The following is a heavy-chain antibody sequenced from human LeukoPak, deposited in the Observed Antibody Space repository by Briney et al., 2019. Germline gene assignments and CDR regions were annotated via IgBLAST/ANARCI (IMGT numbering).Heavy chain of an antibody. J-gene: IGHJ4*02. Sequence: SETLSLTCTVSGGSITITNYYWGWIRQPPGKGLEWVGNIYYDGSTYYNPSLKSRVTISVDTSKNQFSLKLSSVTAADTAIYYCARHPCSGGRCRPFDYWGQGTLVTVSS. CDR2: IYYDGST. CDR1: GGSITITNYY. V-gene: IGHV4-39*07. CDR3: ARHPCSGGRCRPFDY. D-gene: IGHD2-15*01.